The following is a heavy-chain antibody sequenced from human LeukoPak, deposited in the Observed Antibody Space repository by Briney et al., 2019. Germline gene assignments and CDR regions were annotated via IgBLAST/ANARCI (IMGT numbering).Heavy chain of an antibody. J-gene: IGHJ4*02. CDR2: IYHSGST. CDR1: GYSISSGYY. CDR3: ARLAAQGGY. V-gene: IGHV4-38-2*01. Sequence: SETLSLTCAVSGYSISSGYYWGWIRQPPGKGLEWIGSIYHSGSTYYNPSHKSRVTISVDTSKNQFSLKLSSVTAADTAVYYCARLAAQGGYWGQGTLVTVSS. D-gene: IGHD6-13*01.